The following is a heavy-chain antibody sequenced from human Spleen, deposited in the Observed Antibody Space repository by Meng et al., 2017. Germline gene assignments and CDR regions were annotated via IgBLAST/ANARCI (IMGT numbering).Heavy chain of an antibody. V-gene: IGHV1-2*06. Sequence: VQLGQSGAEVKKPGASVKVSCKVSGYTFTAYWIHWVRQVPGQGLEWMGRIDPNSGGTQYAQKFQGRVTMTRDTSISTAYMELSRLRFDDTAVFYCVRDEDISAAGKLFGDYWGRGTLVTVSS. CDR2: IDPNSGGT. J-gene: IGHJ4*02. CDR1: GYTFTAYW. CDR3: VRDEDISAAGKLFGDY. D-gene: IGHD6-13*01.